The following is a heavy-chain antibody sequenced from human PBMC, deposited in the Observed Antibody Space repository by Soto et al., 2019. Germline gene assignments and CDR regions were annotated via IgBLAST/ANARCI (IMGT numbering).Heavy chain of an antibody. Sequence: EVQLLESGGGLVQPGGSLRLSCAASGFTFSSYAMSWVRQAPGQGLEWVSAISGSGGSTYYADSVKGRFTISRDNSKNTLYLQKNSLRAEDTAVYYCAKGWRRTEHGTHWGQGTLVTVSS. CDR2: ISGSGGST. V-gene: IGHV3-23*01. CDR3: AKGWRRTEHGTH. CDR1: GFTFSSYA. J-gene: IGHJ4*02. D-gene: IGHD1-26*01.